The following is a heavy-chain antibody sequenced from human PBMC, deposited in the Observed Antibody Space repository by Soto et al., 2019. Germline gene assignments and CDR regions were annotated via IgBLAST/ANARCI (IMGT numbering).Heavy chain of an antibody. CDR2: IGTAGDT. J-gene: IGHJ3*01. CDR1: GFTFSSYD. V-gene: IGHV3-13*01. D-gene: IGHD6-19*01. CDR3: ARGDNSGWSACDV. Sequence: EVQLVESGGNLVQPGGSLRLSCAASGFTFSSYDMHWVRQDTGKGLEWVSAIGTAGDTYYPDSVKGRFTISREKAKNSLLHQTNSLRAGDPAVYYGARGDNSGWSACDVWGQGTMVTVSS.